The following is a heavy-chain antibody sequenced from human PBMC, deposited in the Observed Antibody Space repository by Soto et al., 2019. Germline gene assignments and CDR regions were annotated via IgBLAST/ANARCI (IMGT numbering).Heavy chain of an antibody. V-gene: IGHV3-33*01. Sequence: QVQLVESGGGVVQPGRSLRLSCEASEFTFSNYGMHWVRQAPGKGLEWVAVIWNDGTSRYYADSVKGRFTISRDNSKNTLFSQMNNLRAEDTAVYYCARPDIVAAIGGALDCWGQGTLVTVSS. J-gene: IGHJ4*02. D-gene: IGHD5-12*01. CDR2: IWNDGTSR. CDR3: ARPDIVAAIGGALDC. CDR1: EFTFSNYG.